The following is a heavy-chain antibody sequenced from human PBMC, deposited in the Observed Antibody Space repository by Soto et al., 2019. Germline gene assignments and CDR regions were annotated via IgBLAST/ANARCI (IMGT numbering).Heavy chain of an antibody. CDR2: ISYDGSNK. J-gene: IGHJ4*02. V-gene: IGHV3-30*18. CDR3: AKESFDYPYYFDY. D-gene: IGHD3-9*01. Sequence: LRLSCAASGFTFSSYGMHWVRQAPGKGLEWVAVISYDGSNKYYADSVKGRFTISRDDSKNTLYLQMNSLRAEDTAVYYCAKESFDYPYYFDYWGQGTLVTVSS. CDR1: GFTFSSYG.